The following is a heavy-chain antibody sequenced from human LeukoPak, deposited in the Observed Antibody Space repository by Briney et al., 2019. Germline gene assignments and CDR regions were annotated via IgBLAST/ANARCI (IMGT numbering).Heavy chain of an antibody. CDR1: GFTFSSYG. Sequence: PGGSLRLSCAASGFTFSSYGMHWVRQAPGKGLEWVAVIWYDGSNKYYADSVKGRFTISRDNSKNTLYLQMNSPRAEDTAVYYCAREVTHNWFDPWGQGTLVTVSS. D-gene: IGHD2-21*02. V-gene: IGHV3-33*01. CDR3: AREVTHNWFDP. CDR2: IWYDGSNK. J-gene: IGHJ5*02.